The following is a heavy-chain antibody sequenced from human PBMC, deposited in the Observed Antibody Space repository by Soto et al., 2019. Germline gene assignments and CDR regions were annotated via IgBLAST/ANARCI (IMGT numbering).Heavy chain of an antibody. D-gene: IGHD3-10*01. J-gene: IGHJ6*02. CDR1: GFTFSSYV. CDR2: ISYDGSNK. V-gene: IGHV3-30-3*01. CDR3: ARDALWFGELHNYYYYGMDV. Sequence: PGGSLRLSCAASGFTFSSYVMHWVRQAPGKGLEWVAVISYDGSNKYYADSVKGRFTISRDNSKNTLYLQMNSLRAEDTAVYYCARDALWFGELHNYYYYGMDVWGQGTTVTVSS.